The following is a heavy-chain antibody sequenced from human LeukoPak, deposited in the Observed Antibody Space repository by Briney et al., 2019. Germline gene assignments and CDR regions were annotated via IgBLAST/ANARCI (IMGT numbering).Heavy chain of an antibody. CDR1: GFIFSDYY. Sequence: GGSLRLSCAASGFIFSDYYMSWIRQAPGKGLEWVSFISSSGSYTMSAGSVKGRFTISRDNAKNSLYLQMNSLRAEDTAVYYCARGSRVIDYWGQGTRVTVSS. V-gene: IGHV3-11*05. CDR2: ISSSGSYT. J-gene: IGHJ4*02. D-gene: IGHD2-15*01. CDR3: ARGSRVIDY.